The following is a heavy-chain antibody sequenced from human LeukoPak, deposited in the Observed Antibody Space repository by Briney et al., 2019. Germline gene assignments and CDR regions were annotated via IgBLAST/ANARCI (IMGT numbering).Heavy chain of an antibody. J-gene: IGHJ6*03. CDR1: GFTFSSYW. CDR2: IKQDGSEK. CDR3: ARIPLSPLWYYYYYIDV. V-gene: IGHV3-7*01. Sequence: PGGSLRLSCAASGFTFSSYWMSWVRQAPGKGLEWVANIKQDGSEKYYVDSVKGRFTISRDNAKNSLYLQMNSLRAEDTAVYYCARIPLSPLWYYYYYIDVWGKGTTVTVPS.